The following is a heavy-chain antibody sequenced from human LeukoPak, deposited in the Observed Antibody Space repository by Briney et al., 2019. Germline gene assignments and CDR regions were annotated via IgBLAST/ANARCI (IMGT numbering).Heavy chain of an antibody. D-gene: IGHD2-2*01. CDR1: GYTFTSYD. CDR2: MNPNSGNT. Sequence: ASVKVSCKASGYTFTSYDINWVRQATGQGLEWMGWMNPNSGNTGYAQKFQGRVTMTRNTSISTAYMELSSLRSEDTAVYYCATVRSTSCRSLDYWGQGTLVTVSS. J-gene: IGHJ4*02. CDR3: ATVRSTSCRSLDY. V-gene: IGHV1-8*01.